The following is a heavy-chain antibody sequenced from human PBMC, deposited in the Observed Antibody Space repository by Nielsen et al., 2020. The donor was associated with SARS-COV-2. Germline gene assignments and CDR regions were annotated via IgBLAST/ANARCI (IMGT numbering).Heavy chain of an antibody. CDR3: VRHTGTAPYFDY. D-gene: IGHD1-7*01. CDR1: GGSLSGSY. Sequence: SETLSLTCAVYGGSLSGSYWSWIRQSPGKGLEWIGEIHHTGGTNFNPSLKSRVTISGDTSKNQFSLNLSSVTAADTAVYYCVRHTGTAPYFDYWGQGNLVTVSS. V-gene: IGHV4-34*01. CDR2: IHHTGGT. J-gene: IGHJ4*02.